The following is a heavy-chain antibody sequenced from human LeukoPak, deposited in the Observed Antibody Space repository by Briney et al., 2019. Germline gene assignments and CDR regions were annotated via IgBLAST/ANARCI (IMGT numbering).Heavy chain of an antibody. D-gene: IGHD3-10*01. J-gene: IGHJ4*02. CDR1: GFTFSSYA. CDR2: ISYDGSNK. Sequence: PGRSLRLSCAASGFTFSSYAMHWVRQAPDKGLEWVAVISYDGSNKYYADSVKGRFTISRDNSKNTLYLQMNSLRAEDTAVYYCARDPRIKARLPPDYWGQGTLVTVSS. CDR3: ARDPRIKARLPPDY. V-gene: IGHV3-30-3*01.